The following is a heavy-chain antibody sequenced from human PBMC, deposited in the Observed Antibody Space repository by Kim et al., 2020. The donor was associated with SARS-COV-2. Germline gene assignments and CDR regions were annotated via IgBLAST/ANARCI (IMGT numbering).Heavy chain of an antibody. CDR1: GFTSGNYA. CDR2: IRSRRYEGTT. D-gene: IGHD3-9*01. J-gene: IGHJ4*02. CDR3: ATSPRGYFDWIDY. Sequence: SLRLSCSVSGFTSGNYAMSWGRQAPGKGLEWVAFIRSRRYEGTTEYAASVKGRFTISRDESKSIAYLQMDSLKTEDTAVYYCATSPRGYFDWIDYWGQGTLVTVSS. V-gene: IGHV3-49*04.